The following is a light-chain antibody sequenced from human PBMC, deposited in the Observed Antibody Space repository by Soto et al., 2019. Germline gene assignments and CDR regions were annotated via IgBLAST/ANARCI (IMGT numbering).Light chain of an antibody. V-gene: IGKV3-15*01. CDR2: GAF. J-gene: IGKJ4*01. CDR3: QQHKNWPPLT. CDR1: QSVTYN. Sequence: EIVMTQSPATLSVSPGETATLSCRASQSVTYNLAWYQQKPGQGPRLLIYGAFTRATGIPARFSGSGSGTEVTLTISSLQSEDFAVYYCQQHKNWPPLTFGGGTKVEIK.